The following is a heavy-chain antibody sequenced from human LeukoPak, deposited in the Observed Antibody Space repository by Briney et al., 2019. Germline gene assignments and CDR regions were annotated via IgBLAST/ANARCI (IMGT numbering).Heavy chain of an antibody. CDR1: GGTFTTFA. D-gene: IGHD1-26*01. J-gene: IGHJ4*02. CDR2: INAGNGNT. CDR3: ARDPLGRWEPQYYFDY. Sequence: GASVKVSCKASGGTFTTFAIHWVRQAPGQRLEWMGWINAGNGNTKYSRKIQGRITITRDPSASTAYMELSSLRSEDTAVYYCARDPLGRWEPQYYFDYWGQGTPVTVSS. V-gene: IGHV1-3*01.